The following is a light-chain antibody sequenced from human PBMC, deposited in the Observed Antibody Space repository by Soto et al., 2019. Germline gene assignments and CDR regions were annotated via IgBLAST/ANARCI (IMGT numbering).Light chain of an antibody. CDR2: GAS. CDR1: QSVSSN. Sequence: EIVMTQFPATLSVSPGERATLSCRASQSVSSNLAWYQQKPGQAPRLLIYGASTRDTGIPVRFSGSGSGTEFTLTINSLQSEDFVVYYCQHYNPWPGFGQGTKLEIK. V-gene: IGKV3-15*01. CDR3: QHYNPWPG. J-gene: IGKJ2*01.